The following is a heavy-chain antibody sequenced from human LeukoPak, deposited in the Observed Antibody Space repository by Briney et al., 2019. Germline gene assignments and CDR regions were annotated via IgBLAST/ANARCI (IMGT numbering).Heavy chain of an antibody. CDR1: GYSLSSGYY. J-gene: IGHJ3*02. V-gene: IGHV4-38-2*02. D-gene: IGHD3-22*01. CDR3: ARGDSSGDAFDI. Sequence: SETLSLTCTVSGYSLSSGYYWGWIRPPPGKGLEWIGSIYHSGSTYYNPSLKSRVTISVDTSKNQFSLKLSSVTAADTAVYYCARGDSSGDAFDIWGQGTMVTVSS. CDR2: IYHSGST.